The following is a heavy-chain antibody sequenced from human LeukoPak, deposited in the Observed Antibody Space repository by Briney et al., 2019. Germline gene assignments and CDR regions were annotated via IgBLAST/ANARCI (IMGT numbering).Heavy chain of an antibody. CDR1: GFIVSSNY. D-gene: IGHD3-10*01. CDR3: ASGGTGARKYYSDPFHY. CDR2: MYSAGST. V-gene: IGHV3-53*01. J-gene: IGHJ4*02. Sequence: GGSLRLSCAASGFIVSSNYMSWVRQAPGKGLEWVSIMYSAGSTYYADSVRGRFTISRDSSKNTVSLQMNSLRVEDTAVYYCASGGTGARKYYSDPFHYWGQGPLVTVSS.